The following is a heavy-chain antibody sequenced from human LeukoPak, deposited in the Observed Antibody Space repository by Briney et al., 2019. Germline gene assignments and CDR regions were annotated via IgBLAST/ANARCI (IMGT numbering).Heavy chain of an antibody. V-gene: IGHV3-21*01. CDR3: EAGTTGNAFDI. D-gene: IGHD1-14*01. CDR1: GFTFSGYS. Sequence: GGSLRLSCAASGFTFSGYSMNWVRQAPGKGLEWVSSISSSSSYIYYADSVKGRFTISRDNAKNSLYLQMNSLRAEDTAVYYCEAGTTGNAFDIWGQGTMVTVSS. CDR2: ISSSSSYI. J-gene: IGHJ3*02.